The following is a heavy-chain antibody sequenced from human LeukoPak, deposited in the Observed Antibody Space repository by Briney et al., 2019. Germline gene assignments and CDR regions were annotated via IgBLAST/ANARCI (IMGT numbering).Heavy chain of an antibody. D-gene: IGHD3-22*01. CDR2: INPQSGAT. V-gene: IGHV1-2*02. CDR3: ARGGDDSGLYFAY. Sequence: ASVTVSCKASVYTFTGFYIHWLRQAPGQGLEWMAWINPQSGATNYAQKFRGRVTMTRDMSITTAYMEVTSLRSDDTAVYYCARGGDDSGLYFAYWGQGTLVSVSS. CDR1: VYTFTGFY. J-gene: IGHJ4*02.